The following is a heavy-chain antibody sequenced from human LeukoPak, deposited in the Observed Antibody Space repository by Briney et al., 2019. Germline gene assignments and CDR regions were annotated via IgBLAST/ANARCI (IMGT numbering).Heavy chain of an antibody. CDR2: INHSGST. Sequence: SETLSLTCAVYGGSFSGYYWSWIRQPPGKGLEWIGEINHSGSTNYNPSLKSRVTISVDTSKNQFSLKLSSVTAADTAVYYCARVTTIFGVVYYYYYMDVWGKGTTVTVSS. CDR3: ARVTTIFGVVYYYYYMDV. D-gene: IGHD3-3*01. J-gene: IGHJ6*03. V-gene: IGHV4-34*01. CDR1: GGSFSGYY.